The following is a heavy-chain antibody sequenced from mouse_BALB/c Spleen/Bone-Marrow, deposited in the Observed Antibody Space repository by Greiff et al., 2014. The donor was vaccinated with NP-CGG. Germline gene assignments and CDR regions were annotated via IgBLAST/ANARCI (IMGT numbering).Heavy chain of an antibody. V-gene: IGHV1-4*02. CDR3: AREYITTAYFDY. Sequence: QVQLQQSASELARPGASVRLSCRASGYTFTGYTMQWVKQRPGQGLEWIGYIVPRSGYTDYNQKFKGKTTLTADKSSNTAYMQLIRLTSEDSAFYYCAREYITTAYFDYWGQGTTLTVSA. J-gene: IGHJ2*01. CDR1: GYTFTGYT. D-gene: IGHD1-2*01. CDR2: IVPRSGYT.